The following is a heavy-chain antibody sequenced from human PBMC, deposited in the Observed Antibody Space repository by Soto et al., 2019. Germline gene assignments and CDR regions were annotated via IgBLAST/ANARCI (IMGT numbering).Heavy chain of an antibody. CDR3: ARSIAAAGTHWFDP. Sequence: SETLSLTCAVSGGSISSGGYSWSWIRQPPGKGLEWIGYIYHSGSTYYNPSLKSRVTISVDRSKNQFSLKLSSVTAADTAVYYCARSIAAAGTHWFDPWGQGTLVTVSS. V-gene: IGHV4-30-2*01. J-gene: IGHJ5*02. D-gene: IGHD6-13*01. CDR2: IYHSGST. CDR1: GGSISSGGYS.